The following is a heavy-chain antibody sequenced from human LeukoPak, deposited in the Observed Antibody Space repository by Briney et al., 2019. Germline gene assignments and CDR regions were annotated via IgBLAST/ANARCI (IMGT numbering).Heavy chain of an antibody. CDR2: ISSSGSST. V-gene: IGHV3-11*05. CDR1: GFHFRDYY. Sequence: KPGGSLRLSCAASGFHFRDYYMTWIRRAPGKGLEWVSYISSSGSSTNYAASVKGRFTVSRDNAKNSLFLQMNSLRAEDTAVYYCAREKFDYWGQGTLVTVSS. J-gene: IGHJ4*02. CDR3: AREKFDY.